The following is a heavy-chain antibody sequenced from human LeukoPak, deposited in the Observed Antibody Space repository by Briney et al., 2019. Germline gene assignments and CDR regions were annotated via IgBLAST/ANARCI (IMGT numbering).Heavy chain of an antibody. D-gene: IGHD6-13*01. CDR1: GFTFSSYW. Sequence: GGSLRLSCAASGFTFSSYWMHWVRQAPGKGLVWVSRIDSDGGDTTYADPVKGRFTISRDNAKNTLYLQMNSLRAEDTAVYYCARVGVLEGAAAAFDYWGRGILVTVSS. J-gene: IGHJ4*02. CDR3: ARVGVLEGAAAAFDY. V-gene: IGHV3-74*01. CDR2: IDSDGGDT.